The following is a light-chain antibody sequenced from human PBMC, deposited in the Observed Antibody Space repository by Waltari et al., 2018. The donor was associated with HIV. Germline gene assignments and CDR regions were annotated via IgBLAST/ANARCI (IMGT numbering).Light chain of an antibody. V-gene: IGKV3-20*01. Sequence: EIVLTQSPGTLSLSPGERATLSCRASQRVSSNYLAWYQQKPGQAPRLLIYGASNRATGIPDRFSGSGYGTDFTLTISRLEPEDFAVYYCQQYGSSPPYTFGQGTKLEIK. CDR3: QQYGSSPPYT. J-gene: IGKJ2*01. CDR2: GAS. CDR1: QRVSSNY.